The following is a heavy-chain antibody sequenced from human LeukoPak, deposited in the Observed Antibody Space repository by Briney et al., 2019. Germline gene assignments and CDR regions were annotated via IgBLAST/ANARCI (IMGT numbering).Heavy chain of an antibody. CDR3: ASLGNHYITMVVEDFDY. CDR2: INHSGST. V-gene: IGHV4-34*01. Sequence: SETLSLTCAVYGGSFSGYYWSWIRQPPGKGLEWIGEINHSGSTNYNPSLKSRVTISVDTSKNQFSLKLSSVTAADTAVYYCASLGNHYITMVVEDFDYWGQGTLVTVSS. J-gene: IGHJ4*02. CDR1: GGSFSGYY. D-gene: IGHD3-22*01.